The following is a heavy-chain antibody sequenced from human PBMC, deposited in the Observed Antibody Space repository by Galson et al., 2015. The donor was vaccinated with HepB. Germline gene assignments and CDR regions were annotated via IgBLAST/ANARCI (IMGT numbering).Heavy chain of an antibody. V-gene: IGHV3-7*03. CDR3: ARGAYCGGDCYLMDLVGWFDP. J-gene: IGHJ5*02. CDR1: RFTFSSYW. CDR2: IKQDGSEK. D-gene: IGHD2-21*02. Sequence: SLRLSCAASRFTFSSYWMSWVRQAPGKGLEWVANIKQDGSEKYYVDSVKGRFTISRDNAKNSLYLQMNSLRAEDTAVYYCARGAYCGGDCYLMDLVGWFDPWGQGTLVTVSS.